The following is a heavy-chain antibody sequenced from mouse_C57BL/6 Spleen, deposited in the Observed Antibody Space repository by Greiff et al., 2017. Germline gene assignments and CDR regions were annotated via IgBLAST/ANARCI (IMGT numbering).Heavy chain of an antibody. CDR1: GFSLTSYG. V-gene: IGHV2-9*01. D-gene: IGHD2-4*01. CDR2: IWGGGST. J-gene: IGHJ4*01. CDR3: AMLFPYYDYDGRGYYYAMDY. Sequence: QVQLQQSGPGLVAPSQSLSITCTVSGFSLTSYGVDWVRQPPGKGLEWLGVIWGGGSTNYNSALMSRLSISKDNSKSQVFLKMNSLQTDDTAMYYCAMLFPYYDYDGRGYYYAMDYWGQGTSVTVSS.